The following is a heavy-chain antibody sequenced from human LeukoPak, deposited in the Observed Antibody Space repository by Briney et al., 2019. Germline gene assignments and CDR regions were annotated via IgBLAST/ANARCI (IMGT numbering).Heavy chain of an antibody. CDR3: ARDYPTVVTPGGYYYYGMDV. V-gene: IGHV4-59*11. Sequence: PSETLSLTCTVSGGSISSHYWSWIRQPPGKGLEGIGYIYYSGSTNYNPSLKSRVTISVDTSKHQFSLKLSSVTAADTAVYYCARDYPTVVTPGGYYYYGMDVWGQGTTVTVSS. CDR2: IYYSGST. J-gene: IGHJ6*02. D-gene: IGHD4-23*01. CDR1: GGSISSHY.